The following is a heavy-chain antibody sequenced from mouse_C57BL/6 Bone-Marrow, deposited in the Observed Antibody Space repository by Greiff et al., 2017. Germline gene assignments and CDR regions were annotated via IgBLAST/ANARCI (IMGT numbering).Heavy chain of an antibody. CDR3: ARRGLHWYFDV. V-gene: IGHV5-15*04. CDR1: GFTFSDYG. D-gene: IGHD2-2*01. CDR2: ISNLAYSI. J-gene: IGHJ1*03. Sequence: DVMLVESGGGLVQPGGSLKLSCAASGFTFSDYGMAWVRQAPRKGPEGVAFISNLAYSIYYADTVTGRFTISRENAKNTLYLEMSSLRSEDTAMYYCARRGLHWYFDVWGTGTTVTVSS.